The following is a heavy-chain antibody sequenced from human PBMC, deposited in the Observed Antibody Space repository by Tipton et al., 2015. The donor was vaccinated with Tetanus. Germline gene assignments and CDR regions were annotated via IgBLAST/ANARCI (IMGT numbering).Heavy chain of an antibody. CDR1: GYSFTGYD. J-gene: IGHJ3*01. CDR2: FSPIFRRP. D-gene: IGHD3-22*01. CDR3: AREAINSEDRRAFDV. Sequence: QLVQSGAEVKKPGASVKVSCKASGYSFTGYDINWVRQAPGQGLEWMGGFSPIFRRPNYAQKFQGRVTISADESTSTAYMELRSLTSADTAIYYCAREAINSEDRRAFDVWGQGTMVTVSP. V-gene: IGHV1-69*01.